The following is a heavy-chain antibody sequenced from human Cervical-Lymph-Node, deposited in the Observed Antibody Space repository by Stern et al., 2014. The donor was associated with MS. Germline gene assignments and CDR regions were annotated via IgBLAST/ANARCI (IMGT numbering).Heavy chain of an antibody. J-gene: IGHJ4*02. CDR2: ITPFFGTT. CDR3: ARGGGLVGYFDY. V-gene: IGHV1-69*06. Sequence: QLVQSGAEVKKPGSSVKVSCKASGDTFSSYAINWVRQVPGQGLEWMGGITPFFGTTNYAQKFQGRVTITADKSTNTAYMELMTLRSEDTAVYYCARGGGLVGYFDYWGQGTLVSVSS. CDR1: GDTFSSYA. D-gene: IGHD1-26*01.